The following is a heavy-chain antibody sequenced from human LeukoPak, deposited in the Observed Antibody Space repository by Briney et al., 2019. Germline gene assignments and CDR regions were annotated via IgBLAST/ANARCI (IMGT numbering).Heavy chain of an antibody. V-gene: IGHV3-33*01. D-gene: IGHD3-22*01. J-gene: IGHJ4*02. Sequence: GRSLRLSCAASGFTFSSYGMHWVRQAPGKGLEWVAVIWYDGSNKYYADSVKGRFTISRDNSKNTLYLQMNSLRAEDTAVNYCARERDSSGYYLLDYWGQGTLVTVSS. CDR3: ARERDSSGYYLLDY. CDR1: GFTFSSYG. CDR2: IWYDGSNK.